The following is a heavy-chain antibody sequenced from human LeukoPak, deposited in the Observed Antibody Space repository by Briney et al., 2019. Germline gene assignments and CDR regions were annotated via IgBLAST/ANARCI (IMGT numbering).Heavy chain of an antibody. Sequence: GGSLRLSCAASGFTFSSYAMSWVRQAPGKGLEWVSAISGSGGSTYYADSVNGRFTISRDNSKNTLYLQMNSLRAEDTAVYYCAKVLRARYCSGGSCYSGGYYFDYWGQGTLVTVSS. CDR3: AKVLRARYCSGGSCYSGGYYFDY. J-gene: IGHJ4*02. CDR2: ISGSGGST. V-gene: IGHV3-23*01. CDR1: GFTFSSYA. D-gene: IGHD2-15*01.